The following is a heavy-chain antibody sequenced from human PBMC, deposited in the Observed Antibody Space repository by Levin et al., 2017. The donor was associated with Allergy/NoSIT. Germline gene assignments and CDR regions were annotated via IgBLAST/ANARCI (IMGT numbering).Heavy chain of an antibody. V-gene: IGHV5-51*01. CDR2: IKPGDSDT. D-gene: IGHD3-22*01. J-gene: IGHJ4*02. Sequence: GGSLRLSCTGSGYSFTSSWVGWVRQMPGKGLEWMGSIKPGDSDTRYSPSLQGQVTISADKSITTVYLQWSSLKASDTAMYYCARLGDYYGPFDYWGQGTLVTVSS. CDR1: GYSFTSSW. CDR3: ARLGDYYGPFDY.